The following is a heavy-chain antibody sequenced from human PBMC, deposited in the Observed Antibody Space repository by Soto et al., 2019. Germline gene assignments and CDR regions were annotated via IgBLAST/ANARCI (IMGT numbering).Heavy chain of an antibody. V-gene: IGHV3-30-3*01. D-gene: IGHD1-26*01. CDR2: ISYDGSNK. J-gene: IGHJ4*02. CDR3: ARDEDHSGSYPGY. Sequence: GGSLRLSCAASGFTFSSYAMHWVRQAPGKGLEWVAVISYDGSNKYYADSVKGRFTISRDNSKNTLYLQMNSLRAEDTAVYYCARDEDHSGSYPGYWGQGTLVTVS. CDR1: GFTFSSYA.